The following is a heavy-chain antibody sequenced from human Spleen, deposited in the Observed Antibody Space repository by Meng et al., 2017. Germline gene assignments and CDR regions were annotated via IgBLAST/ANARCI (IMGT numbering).Heavy chain of an antibody. Sequence: SLKISCAASGFTFDEKAMHWVRQAPGKGLEWVSGISWNSGSISYADSVKGRFTISRDNAKNSLYLQMNSLRAEDTALYYCAKGRGSGSYYNDYGMDVWGQGTTVTVSS. CDR2: ISWNSGSI. CDR1: GFTFDEKA. D-gene: IGHD3-10*01. V-gene: IGHV3-9*01. CDR3: AKGRGSGSYYNDYGMDV. J-gene: IGHJ6*02.